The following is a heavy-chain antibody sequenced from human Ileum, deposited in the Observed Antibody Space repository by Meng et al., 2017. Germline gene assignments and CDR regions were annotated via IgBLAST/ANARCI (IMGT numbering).Heavy chain of an antibody. J-gene: IGHJ4*02. CDR3: ARHGGYSQDF. V-gene: IGHV4-4*02. CDR1: SGPNCCNTY. Sequence: HVQLQRSRLRLVWPSGPPSPTCAVYSGPNCCNTYCSWVRQPPGRGLDWNGQIAHSGSAYSNPSLKSRVSMSVDKYKSQFSLMLTSVTAADTDIYYCARHGGYSQDFWGQGTLVTVSS. CDR2: IAHSGSA. D-gene: IGHD4-23*01.